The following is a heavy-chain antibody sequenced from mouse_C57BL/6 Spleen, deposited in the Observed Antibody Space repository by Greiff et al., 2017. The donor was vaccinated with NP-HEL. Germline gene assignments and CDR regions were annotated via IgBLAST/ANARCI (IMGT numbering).Heavy chain of an antibody. V-gene: IGHV1-82*01. CDR3: ARGGWGKDYFDY. Sequence: QVQLKESGPELVKPGASVKISCKASGYAFSSSWMNWVKQRPGKGLEWIGRIYPGDGDTNYNGKFKGKATLTADKSSSTAYMQLSSLTSEDSAVYFCARGGWGKDYFDYWGQGTTLTVSS. CDR2: IYPGDGDT. D-gene: IGHD3-3*01. J-gene: IGHJ2*01. CDR1: GYAFSSSW.